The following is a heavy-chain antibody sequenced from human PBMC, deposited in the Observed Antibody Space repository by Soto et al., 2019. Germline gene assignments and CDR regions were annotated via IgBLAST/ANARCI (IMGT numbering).Heavy chain of an antibody. CDR3: ARATDFYYDSRGFFDY. V-gene: IGHV4-59*08. CDR2: VYSSGST. J-gene: IGHJ4*02. Sequence: SETLSLTCTVSGGSIRNYYWSWIRQPPGKGLEWIGYVYSSGSTHYNPSLQSRVTISADTSKNQVSLKLSSVTAADTAVYYCARATDFYYDSRGFFDYWGQGTLVTV. D-gene: IGHD3-22*01. CDR1: GGSIRNYY.